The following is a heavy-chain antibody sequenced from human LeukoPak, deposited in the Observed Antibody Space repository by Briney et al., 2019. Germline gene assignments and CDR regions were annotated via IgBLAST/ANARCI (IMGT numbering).Heavy chain of an antibody. J-gene: IGHJ5*02. CDR2: IYWNDDK. V-gene: IGHV2-5*01. CDR1: GFSLSTSGVG. D-gene: IGHD6-13*01. CDR3: AHRKGYSSSWYWFDP. Sequence: SGPTLVKPTQTLTLTCTFSGFSLSTSGVGVGWIRQPPGKALEWLALIYWNDDKRYSPSLKSRLTITKDTSKNQVVLTITNMDPVDTATYYCAHRKGYSSSWYWFDPWGQGTLVTVSS.